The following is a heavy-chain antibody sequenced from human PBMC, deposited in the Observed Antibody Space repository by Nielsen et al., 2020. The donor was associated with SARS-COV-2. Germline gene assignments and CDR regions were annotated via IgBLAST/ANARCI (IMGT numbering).Heavy chain of an antibody. CDR2: INHSGST. CDR3: ARGLVPRRNIVVVPAARVNFDY. J-gene: IGHJ4*02. V-gene: IGHV4-34*01. D-gene: IGHD2-2*01. CDR1: GGSFSGYY. Sequence: SETLSLTCAVYGGSFSGYYWSWIRQPPGKGLEWIGEINHSGSTNYNPSLKSRVTISVDTSKNQFSLKLSSVTAADTAVYYCARGLVPRRNIVVVPAARVNFDYWGQGTLVTVSS.